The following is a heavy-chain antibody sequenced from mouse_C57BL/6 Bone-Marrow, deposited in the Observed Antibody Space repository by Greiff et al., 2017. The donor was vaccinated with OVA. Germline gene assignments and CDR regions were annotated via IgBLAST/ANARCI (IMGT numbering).Heavy chain of an antibody. CDR2: IDPSDSYT. D-gene: IGHD2-2*01. Sequence: QVHVKQPGAELVKPGASVKLSCQASGYTFTSYWMQWVKQRPGPGLEWIGEIDPSDSYTNYNQKFQGKATLTVDTSSSTAYMQLSSLTSEDSAVYYCARGGWLRLDYWGQGTTLTVSS. V-gene: IGHV1-50*01. CDR1: GYTFTSYW. J-gene: IGHJ2*01. CDR3: ARGGWLRLDY.